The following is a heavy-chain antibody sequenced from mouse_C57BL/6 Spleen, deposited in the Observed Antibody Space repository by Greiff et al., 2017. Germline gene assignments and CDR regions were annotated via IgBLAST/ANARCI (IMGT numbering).Heavy chain of an antibody. CDR2: IRSKSSNYAT. CDR3: VREGLGRPYWYFDV. V-gene: IGHV10-3*01. Sequence: EVQLVESGGGLVQPKGSLKLSCAASGFTFNTYAMHWVRQAPGKGLEWDARIRSKSSNYATYYADSVKDRFTISRDDSQSMLYLQMNNLKTEDTAMYYCVREGLGRPYWYFDVWGTGTTVTVSS. CDR1: GFTFNTYA. D-gene: IGHD3-3*01. J-gene: IGHJ1*03.